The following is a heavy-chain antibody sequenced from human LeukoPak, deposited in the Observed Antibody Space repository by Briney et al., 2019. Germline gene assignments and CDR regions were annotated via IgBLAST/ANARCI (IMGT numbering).Heavy chain of an antibody. J-gene: IGHJ4*02. CDR3: ARGGEARWLQLGNFDY. V-gene: IGHV4-61*01. D-gene: IGHD5-24*01. CDR1: GGSVSSGSYY. CDR2: IYYSGST. Sequence: SETLSLTCTVSGGSVSSGSYYWSWIRQPPGKGLEWIGYIYYSGSTNYNPSLKSRVTISVDTSKNQFSLKLSSVTAADTAVYYCARGGEARWLQLGNFDYWGQGTLVTVSS.